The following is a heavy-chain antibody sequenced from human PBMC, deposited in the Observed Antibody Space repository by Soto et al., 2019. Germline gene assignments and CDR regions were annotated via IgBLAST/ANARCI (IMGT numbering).Heavy chain of an antibody. CDR3: AGSRTSPRDYYYGMDV. CDR2: ISAYNGNT. D-gene: IGHD2-2*01. Sequence: ASVKVSCKASGYAFTSYGISWVRQAPGQGLEWMGWISAYNGNTNYAQKLQGRVTMTTDTSTSTAYMELRSLRSDDTAVYYCAGSRTSPRDYYYGMDVWGQGTTVTVSS. V-gene: IGHV1-18*01. CDR1: GYAFTSYG. J-gene: IGHJ6*02.